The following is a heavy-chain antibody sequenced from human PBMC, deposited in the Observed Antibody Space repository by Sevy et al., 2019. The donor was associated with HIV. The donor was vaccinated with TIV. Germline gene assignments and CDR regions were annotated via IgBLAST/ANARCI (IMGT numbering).Heavy chain of an antibody. J-gene: IGHJ4*02. V-gene: IGHV3-7*01. D-gene: IGHD3-16*02. CDR1: GFTFHIYW. Sequence: WGSLRLSCAASGFTFHIYWMQWVRQAPGKGLEWVANIRHDGNEIYYADSVKGRFTISRDNAMQSLYLEMNNLRVEDSDNYYSARRYFDVWGQGTLVTVSS. CDR2: IRHDGNEI. CDR3: ARRYFDV.